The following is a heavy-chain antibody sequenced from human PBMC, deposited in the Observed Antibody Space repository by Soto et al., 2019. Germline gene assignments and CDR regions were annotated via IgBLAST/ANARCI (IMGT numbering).Heavy chain of an antibody. Sequence: EVQLVQSGAEVKKPGESLKISCKGSGYIFTSYWIGWVRQMPGKGLEWMGIIYPGDSDTTYSPSFQGHVTISAGKSISTAYLQWSSRKASDTAMYYCARHEGFGDSYWYFDLWGRGTLVTVSS. CDR1: GYIFTSYW. V-gene: IGHV5-51*01. J-gene: IGHJ2*01. CDR2: IYPGDSDT. D-gene: IGHD4-17*01. CDR3: ARHEGFGDSYWYFDL.